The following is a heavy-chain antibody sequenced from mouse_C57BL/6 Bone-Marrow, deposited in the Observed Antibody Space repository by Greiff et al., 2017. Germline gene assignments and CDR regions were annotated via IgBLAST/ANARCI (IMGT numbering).Heavy chain of an antibody. Sequence: QVQLQQPGAELVKPGASVKLSCKASGYTFTSYWMHWVKQRPGQGLEWIGMIHPNSGSTNYNEKFKSKATLTVDKSSSTAYMQLSSLTSEDSAVYDCALYDGYPYWFDYWGQGTTLTVSA. V-gene: IGHV1-64*01. J-gene: IGHJ2*01. CDR2: IHPNSGST. CDR1: GYTFTSYW. CDR3: ALYDGYPYWFDY. D-gene: IGHD2-3*01.